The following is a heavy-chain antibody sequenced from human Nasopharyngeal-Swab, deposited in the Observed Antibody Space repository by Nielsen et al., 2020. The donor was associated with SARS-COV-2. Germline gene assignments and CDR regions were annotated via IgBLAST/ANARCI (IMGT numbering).Heavy chain of an antibody. CDR2: INTNTGNP. J-gene: IGHJ2*01. V-gene: IGHV7-4-1*02. Sequence: WVRQAPGQGLEWMGWINTNTGNPTYAQGFTGRFVFSLDTSVSTAYLRISSLKAEDTAVYYCARDFTQGITIFGVVHDWYFDLWGRGTLVTVSS. CDR3: ARDFTQGITIFGVVHDWYFDL. D-gene: IGHD3-3*01.